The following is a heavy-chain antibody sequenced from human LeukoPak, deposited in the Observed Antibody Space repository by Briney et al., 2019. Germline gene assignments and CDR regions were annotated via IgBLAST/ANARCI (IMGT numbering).Heavy chain of an antibody. D-gene: IGHD4-17*01. V-gene: IGHV3-23*01. Sequence: SGGPLRLSCTASGFTFSSFAMSWVRQAPGKGLEWVSTISGSGGTTNYADSVKGRFTFSRDNSKNTLYLQMNSLRAEDTAVYYCAKYLPDYGDYIEGYWGQGTLVTVSS. J-gene: IGHJ4*02. CDR1: GFTFSSFA. CDR2: ISGSGGTT. CDR3: AKYLPDYGDYIEGY.